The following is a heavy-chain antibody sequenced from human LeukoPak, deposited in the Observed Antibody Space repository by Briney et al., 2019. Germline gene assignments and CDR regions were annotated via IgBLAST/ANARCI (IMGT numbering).Heavy chain of an antibody. CDR3: ARGGNYDSTIDY. D-gene: IGHD3-22*01. J-gene: IGHJ4*02. Sequence: DSVKGRFTMSRDNVKNSLYLQMISLRAEDTAVYYCARGGNYDSTIDYWGQGTLVTVSS. V-gene: IGHV3-7*01.